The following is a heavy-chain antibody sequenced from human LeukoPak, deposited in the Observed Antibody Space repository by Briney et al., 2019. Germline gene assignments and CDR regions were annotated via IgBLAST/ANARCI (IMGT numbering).Heavy chain of an antibody. V-gene: IGHV3-23*01. Sequence: GGSLRLSCAASGFIFSSHAMSWVRQAPGKGLEWVSVISGSGGSTYYADSVKGRFTISRDNSKNTLYLQMNSLRAEDTAVYYCARAMGGYDAFDIWGQGTMVTVSS. D-gene: IGHD3-22*01. CDR1: GFIFSSHA. J-gene: IGHJ3*02. CDR2: ISGSGGST. CDR3: ARAMGGYDAFDI.